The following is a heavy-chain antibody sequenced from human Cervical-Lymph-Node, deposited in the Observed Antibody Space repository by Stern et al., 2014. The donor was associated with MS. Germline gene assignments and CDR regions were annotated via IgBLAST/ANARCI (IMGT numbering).Heavy chain of an antibody. Sequence: QVQLQESGPGLVKPSGTLSLTCAVSGGPITTSTWWTWVRQPPGKGLEWIGEIYHTGTTNYNPSLKRVTISVDKSKNQFSLKLRSVTAADTAFYYCTRRIYGDYGEWGQGTLVTVSS. CDR2: IYHTGTT. CDR1: GGPITTSTW. D-gene: IGHD4-17*01. V-gene: IGHV4-4*02. J-gene: IGHJ1*01. CDR3: TRRIYGDYGE.